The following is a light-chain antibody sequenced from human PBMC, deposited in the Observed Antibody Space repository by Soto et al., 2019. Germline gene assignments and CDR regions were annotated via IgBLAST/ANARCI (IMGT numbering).Light chain of an antibody. J-gene: IGKJ1*01. CDR1: QSVSGY. Sequence: EILLPQSPATLSLSPGASATLSCRASQSVSGYLAWYQQKPGQAPRLLLYDASNRVAGIPPRFSGSESATDFILLISSRLHEDFAVYYCQQRNNWYRWTFGQGTKVDIK. V-gene: IGKV3-11*01. CDR3: QQRNNWYRWT. CDR2: DAS.